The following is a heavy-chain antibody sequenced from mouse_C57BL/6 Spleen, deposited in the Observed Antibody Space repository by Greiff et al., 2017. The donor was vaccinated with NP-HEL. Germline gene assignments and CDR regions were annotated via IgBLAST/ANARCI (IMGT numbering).Heavy chain of an antibody. Sequence: QVQLQQSGAELVKPGASVKISCKASGYAFSSYWMNWVKQRPGKGLEWIGQIYPGDGDTNYNGKFKGKATLTADKSSSTAYMQLSSLTSEDSAVYFCARPGYYGSSSYFDYWGQGTTLTVSS. J-gene: IGHJ2*01. CDR3: ARPGYYGSSSYFDY. CDR2: IYPGDGDT. D-gene: IGHD1-1*01. CDR1: GYAFSSYW. V-gene: IGHV1-80*01.